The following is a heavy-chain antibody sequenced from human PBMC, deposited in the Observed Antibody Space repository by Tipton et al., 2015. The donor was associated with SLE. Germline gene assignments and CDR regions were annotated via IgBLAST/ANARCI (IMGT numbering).Heavy chain of an antibody. CDR1: GGSISSFY. V-gene: IGHV4-4*07. D-gene: IGHD3-3*01. CDR2: IYTSGST. J-gene: IGHJ4*02. Sequence: TLSPTCTVSGGSISSFYWSWIRQPAGKGLEWIGRIYTSGSTNYNPSLKGRVTMSVDTSKNQFSLKLSSVTAADTAVYYCARGGELRSFLSWGQGTLVTVSS. CDR3: ARGGELRSFLS.